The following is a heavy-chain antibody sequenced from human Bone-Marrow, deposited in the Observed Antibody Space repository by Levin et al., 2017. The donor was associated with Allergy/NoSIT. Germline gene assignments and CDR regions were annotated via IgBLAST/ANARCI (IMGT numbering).Heavy chain of an antibody. D-gene: IGHD3-22*01. Sequence: GSLRLSCTVSGGSISSSSYYWGWIRQPPGKGLEWIGSIYYSGSTYYNPSLKSRVTISVDTSKNQFSLKLSSVTAADTAVYYCARHMERAVWLGRFDYWGQGTLVTVSS. V-gene: IGHV4-39*01. CDR1: GGSISSSSYY. CDR3: ARHMERAVWLGRFDY. J-gene: IGHJ4*02. CDR2: IYYSGST.